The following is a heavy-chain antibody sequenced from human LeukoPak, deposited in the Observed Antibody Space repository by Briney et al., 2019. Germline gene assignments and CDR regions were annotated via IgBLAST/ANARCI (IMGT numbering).Heavy chain of an antibody. CDR2: INHSGST. CDR3: ASVESYGDWFDP. V-gene: IGHV4-34*01. Sequence: SETLSLTCAVYGGSFSGYYWSWIRQPPGKGLEWIGEINHSGSTNYNPSLKSRVTISVDTSKNQFSLKLSSVTAADTAVYYCASVESYGDWFDPWGQGTLVTVSS. D-gene: IGHD5-18*01. J-gene: IGHJ5*02. CDR1: GGSFSGYY.